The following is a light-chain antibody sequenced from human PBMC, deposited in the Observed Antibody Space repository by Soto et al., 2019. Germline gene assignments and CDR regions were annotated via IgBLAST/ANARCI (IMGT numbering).Light chain of an antibody. CDR2: NAS. CDR3: QQYNRFSTWT. Sequence: DIQMTQSPSTLSASVVDRVTITCLASQGINTYLSWYQKKPGKAPKVLIWNASSLQRGVPSRFSGSGSGTEFTLTISSLLPDDFATYYCQQYNRFSTWTFGQGTKVDI. V-gene: IGKV1-5*01. J-gene: IGKJ1*01. CDR1: QGINTY.